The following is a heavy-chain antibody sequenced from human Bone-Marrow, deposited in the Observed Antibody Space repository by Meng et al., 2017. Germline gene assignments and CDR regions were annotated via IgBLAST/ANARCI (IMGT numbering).Heavy chain of an antibody. CDR3: ARDGPSSGWYLIDY. CDR2: ISAYNGNT. V-gene: IGHV1-18*01. D-gene: IGHD6-19*01. Sequence: VQVGESGAEVKEPGAQGKVSCKASGYTFTSYGISWVRQAPGQGLEWMGWISAYNGNTNYAQKLQGRVTMTTDTSTSTAYMELRSLRSDDTAVYYCARDGPSSGWYLIDYWGQGTLVTVSS. CDR1: GYTFTSYG. J-gene: IGHJ4*02.